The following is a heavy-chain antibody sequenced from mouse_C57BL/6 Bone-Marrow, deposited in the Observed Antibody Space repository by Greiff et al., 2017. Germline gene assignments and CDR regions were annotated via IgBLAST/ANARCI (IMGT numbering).Heavy chain of an antibody. D-gene: IGHD2-4*01. Sequence: VQLQQSGAELAKPGASVKLSCKASGYTFTSYWMHWVKQRPGQGLEWIGYINPSSGYTKYNQKFKDKATLTADKSSNTAYMQLSSLTYEDSAVYYCARGMDDYDVLYYYAMDYWGQGTSVTVSS. CDR3: ARGMDDYDVLYYYAMDY. CDR2: INPSSGYT. V-gene: IGHV1-7*01. J-gene: IGHJ4*01. CDR1: GYTFTSYW.